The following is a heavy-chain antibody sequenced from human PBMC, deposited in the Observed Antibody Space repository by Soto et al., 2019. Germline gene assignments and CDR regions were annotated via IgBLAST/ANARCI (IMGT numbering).Heavy chain of an antibody. CDR3: AREDTGTTSYFDY. D-gene: IGHD1-7*01. J-gene: IGHJ4*02. V-gene: IGHV3-21*01. CDR2: ISSSSSYI. Sequence: EVQLVESGGGLVKPGGSLRLSCAASGFTFSSYSMNWVRQAPGKGLEWVSSISSSSSYIYYADSVKGRFTISRDNAKNSLYLQMNSLRAEDTDVYYCAREDTGTTSYFDYWGQGTLVTVSS. CDR1: GFTFSSYS.